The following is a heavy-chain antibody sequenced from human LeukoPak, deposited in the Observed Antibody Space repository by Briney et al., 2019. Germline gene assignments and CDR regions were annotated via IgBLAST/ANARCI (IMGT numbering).Heavy chain of an antibody. J-gene: IGHJ4*02. CDR3: VKGGRGHTFDY. V-gene: IGHV3-23*01. CDR2: ISDGASST. CDR1: GFIFSNYA. D-gene: IGHD3-10*01. Sequence: PGGSLRLSCAASGFIFSNYAMTWVRQAPGKGLEWVASISDGASSTYYADSVEGRFTISRDNSKRTLYLQVNSLGPEDTAVYYCVKGGRGHTFDYWGQGTLVTVSS.